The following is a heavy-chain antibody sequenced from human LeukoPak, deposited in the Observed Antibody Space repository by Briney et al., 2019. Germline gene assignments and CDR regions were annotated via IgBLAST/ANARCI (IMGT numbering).Heavy chain of an antibody. CDR2: IAHDGTR. CDR1: GGSIDSTNY. J-gene: IGHJ4*02. V-gene: IGHV4-4*02. CDR3: ARDRGGGNANFDY. D-gene: IGHD4-23*01. Sequence: SETLSLTCGVSGGSIDSTNYWSWVRQAPGKRLEWIGEIAHDGTRNYNSSLRSRVAMSFDRANNYFSLKLTSVTAAGTAVYYCARDRGGGNANFDYWGQGTLVTVSS.